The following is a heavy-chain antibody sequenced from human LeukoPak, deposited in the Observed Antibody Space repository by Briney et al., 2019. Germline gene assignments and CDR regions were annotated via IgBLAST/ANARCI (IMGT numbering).Heavy chain of an antibody. Sequence: PQTLSLTCTVSGGSISSGGYYWSWIRQHPGKGLEWIGYIYYSGSTYYNPSLKSRVTISVDTSKNQFSLKLSSVTAADTAVYYCARVNWQQLVLDYWGQGTLVTVSS. V-gene: IGHV4-31*03. CDR3: ARVNWQQLVLDY. CDR1: GGSISSGGYY. J-gene: IGHJ4*02. CDR2: IYYSGST. D-gene: IGHD6-13*01.